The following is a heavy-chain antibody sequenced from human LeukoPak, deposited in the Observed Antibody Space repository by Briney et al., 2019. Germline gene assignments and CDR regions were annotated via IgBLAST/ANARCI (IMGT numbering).Heavy chain of an antibody. CDR1: GGSLSSGGYY. D-gene: IGHD6-13*01. J-gene: IGHJ3*02. CDR2: IYHSGST. CDR3: AKTSRPKNRDAFDI. V-gene: IGHV4-30-2*01. Sequence: SETLSLTCTVSGGSLSSGGYYWSWIRQPPGKGLEWIGYIYHSGSTYYNPSLKSRVTISVDRSKNQFSLKLSSVTAADTAVYYCAKTSRPKNRDAFDIWGQGTMVTVSS.